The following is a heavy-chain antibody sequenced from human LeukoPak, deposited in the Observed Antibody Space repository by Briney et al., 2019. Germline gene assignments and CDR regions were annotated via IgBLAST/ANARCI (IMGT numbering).Heavy chain of an antibody. CDR2: IGGSRSYT. J-gene: IGHJ4*02. CDR3: AKRDSSGCFDY. CDR1: GFTFSDYY. D-gene: IGHD6-19*01. V-gene: IGHV3-11*03. Sequence: GGSLRLSCAASGFTFSDYYMSWIRQAPGRGLELVSYIGGSRSYTNYADSVKGRFTISRDNAKNSVYLQMNSLRAEDTAVYYCAKRDSSGCFDYWGQGTLVTVSS.